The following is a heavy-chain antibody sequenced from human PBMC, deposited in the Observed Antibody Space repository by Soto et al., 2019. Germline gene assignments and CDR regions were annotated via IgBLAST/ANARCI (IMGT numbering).Heavy chain of an antibody. CDR2: ISSSSSYI. CDR3: ASGEYYYDSSVYYRN. V-gene: IGHV3-21*01. J-gene: IGHJ4*02. D-gene: IGHD3-22*01. Sequence: EVQLVESGGGLVKPGGSLRLSCAASGFTFSSYSMNWVRQAPGKGLEWVSSISSSSSYIYYADSVKGRFTISRDNAKNSLYLQMNSLRAEDTAVYYCASGEYYYDSSVYYRNWGQGTLVTVSS. CDR1: GFTFSSYS.